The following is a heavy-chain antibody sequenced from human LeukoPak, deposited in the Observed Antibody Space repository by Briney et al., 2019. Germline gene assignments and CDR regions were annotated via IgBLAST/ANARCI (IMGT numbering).Heavy chain of an antibody. CDR3: QRQYGGSYYANWFDP. CDR1: GFTFSSYG. D-gene: IGHD1-26*01. CDR2: ISYDGSNK. Sequence: GGSLRLSCAASGFTFSSYGMHWVRQAPGKGLEWVAVISYDGSNKYYADSVKGRFTISRDNSKNTLYLQMNSLRAEDTAVYYCQRQYGGSYYANWFDPWGQGTLVTVSS. J-gene: IGHJ5*02. V-gene: IGHV3-30*03.